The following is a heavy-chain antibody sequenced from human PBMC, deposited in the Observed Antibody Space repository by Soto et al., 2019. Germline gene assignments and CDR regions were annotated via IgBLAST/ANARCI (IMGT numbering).Heavy chain of an antibody. V-gene: IGHV3-23*01. CDR2: ISGSGGTT. Sequence: EVQLLESGGGFIQPGGSLRLSCMGSGFIFHNHALTWVRQAPGKGPEWVSSISGSGGTTYYADSVKGRFTISRDNSKNNLFLELPNLAVDASAVYYCANGSWFDPGGQGTQVTVSS. J-gene: IGHJ5*01. D-gene: IGHD3-10*01. CDR3: ANGSWFDP. CDR1: GFIFHNHA.